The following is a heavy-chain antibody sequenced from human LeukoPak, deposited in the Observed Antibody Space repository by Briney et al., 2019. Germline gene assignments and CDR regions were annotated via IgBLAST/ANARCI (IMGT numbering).Heavy chain of an antibody. D-gene: IGHD2-15*01. CDR3: ARDSRIYCSGGSCYSDGWFDP. V-gene: IGHV4-38-2*02. J-gene: IGHJ5*02. CDR2: IYHSGST. Sequence: PSETLSLTCTVSGYSISSGYYWGWIRQPPGKGLEWIGSIYHSGSTYYNPSLKSRVTISVDTSKNQFSLKLSSVTAADTAVYYCARDSRIYCSGGSCYSDGWFDPWGQGTLVTVSS. CDR1: GYSISSGYY.